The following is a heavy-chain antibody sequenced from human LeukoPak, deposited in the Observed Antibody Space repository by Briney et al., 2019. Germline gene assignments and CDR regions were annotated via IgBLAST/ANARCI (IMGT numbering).Heavy chain of an antibody. D-gene: IGHD3-10*01. CDR2: IYTSGST. Sequence: SETLSLTCTVSGGSISSYYWSWIRQPPGKGLEWIGYIYTSGSTNYNPSLKSRVTISVDTSKNQFSLKLSSVTAADTAVYYCARSPMVRGVLWEGGFDYWGQGTLVTVSS. V-gene: IGHV4-4*09. CDR3: ARSPMVRGVLWEGGFDY. CDR1: GGSISSYY. J-gene: IGHJ4*02.